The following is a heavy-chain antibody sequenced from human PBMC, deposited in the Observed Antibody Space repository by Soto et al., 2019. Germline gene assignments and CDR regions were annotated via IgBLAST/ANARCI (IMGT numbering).Heavy chain of an antibody. J-gene: IGHJ5*02. CDR3: ARLAFGVVKWFDP. CDR1: GGTFSSYA. V-gene: IGHV1-69*13. CDR2: IIPIFGTA. Sequence: SVKVSCKASGGTFSSYAISWVRQAPGQGLEWMGGIIPIFGTANYAQKFQGRVTITADESTSTAYMELSSLRSEDTAVYYCARLAFGVVKWFDPWGQGTLVTVSS. D-gene: IGHD3-3*01.